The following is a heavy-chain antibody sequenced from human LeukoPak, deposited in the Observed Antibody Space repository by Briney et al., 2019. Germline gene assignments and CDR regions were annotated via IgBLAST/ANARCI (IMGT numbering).Heavy chain of an antibody. CDR3: AREVVINVFDY. V-gene: IGHV4-59*01. D-gene: IGHD3-22*01. CDR2: IYYSGST. Sequence: PSETLSLTCTVSGGSISSYYWSWLRQPPGKGLEWIGYIYYSGSTNYNPSLKSRVTISVDTSKNQFSLKLSSVTAADTAVYYCAREVVINVFDYWGQGTLVTVSS. CDR1: GGSISSYY. J-gene: IGHJ4*02.